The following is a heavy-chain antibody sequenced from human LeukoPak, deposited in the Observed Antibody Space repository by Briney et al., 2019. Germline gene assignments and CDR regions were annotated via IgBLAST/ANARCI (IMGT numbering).Heavy chain of an antibody. V-gene: IGHV3-23*01. CDR1: GIIFSSNA. CDR3: AKGRALEVVAAFNY. D-gene: IGHD2-15*01. J-gene: IGHJ4*02. Sequence: GGSLRLSCAASGIIFSSNAMSWVRQAPGKGLEWVSAISASGANTYYADSVKGRFTISRDYSKNTLCLQMNSLRAGDTAVYYCAKGRALEVVAAFNYWGQGTVVTVSS. CDR2: ISASGANT.